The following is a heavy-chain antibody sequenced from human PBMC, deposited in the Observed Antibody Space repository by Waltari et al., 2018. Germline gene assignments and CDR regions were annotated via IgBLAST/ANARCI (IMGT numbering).Heavy chain of an antibody. V-gene: IGHV1-2*02. CDR3: ARGGGYTISEPGDF. D-gene: IGHD2-15*01. CDR2: MHPTNGAT. CDR1: GQPCTAAY. Sequence: QVQLVQSGAEVKTPGASVKVPCQASGQPCTAAYRHWVRQAPGQALEGMGWMHPTNGATGYAQKFQGRVTMTRDTSTRAAYMELKSLRYDDTAVYFCARGGGYTISEPGDFWGQGTLVTVSS. J-gene: IGHJ4*02.